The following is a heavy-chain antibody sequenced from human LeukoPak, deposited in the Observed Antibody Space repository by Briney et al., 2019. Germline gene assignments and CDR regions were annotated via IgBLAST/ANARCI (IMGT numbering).Heavy chain of an antibody. Sequence: SETLSLTCTVSGGSISSYYWSWIRQPAGKGLQWIGRIYTSGSTNYNPSLKSRVTMSVDTSKNQFSLKLSSVTAADTAVYYCAREKVYYGSLDYWGQGTLVTVSS. CDR1: GGSISSYY. CDR3: AREKVYYGSLDY. CDR2: IYTSGST. D-gene: IGHD3-10*01. J-gene: IGHJ4*02. V-gene: IGHV4-4*07.